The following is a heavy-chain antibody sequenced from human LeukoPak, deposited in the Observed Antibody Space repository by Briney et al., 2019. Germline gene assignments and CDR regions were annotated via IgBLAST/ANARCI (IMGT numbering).Heavy chain of an antibody. CDR1: GFTFGTYW. CDR3: ARDKLGTIVGASILTY. Sequence: AGSLGLSCAASGFTFGTYWMSWVRQAPGKGLEWVANIKQDGSAKYYVDSVKGRFTISRDNAENSLCLQMNSLRAEDSAVYYCARDKLGTIVGASILTYWGRGTLVTVSS. J-gene: IGHJ4*02. CDR2: IKQDGSAK. D-gene: IGHD1-26*01. V-gene: IGHV3-7*01.